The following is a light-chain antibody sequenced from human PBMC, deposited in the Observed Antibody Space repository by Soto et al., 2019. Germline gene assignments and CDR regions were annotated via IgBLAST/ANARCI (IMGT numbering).Light chain of an antibody. CDR3: SSYTAGGAI. V-gene: IGLV2-14*01. J-gene: IGLJ1*01. Sequence: QSALTHPASVSGSPGQSITISCTGTSGDVGGYYYVSWYQQLPGKAPKLMISEVSNRPSGVSNRFSGSKSGNTASLTISGLQAEDEADYYCSSYTAGGAIFGTGTKVTVL. CDR2: EVS. CDR1: SGDVGGYYY.